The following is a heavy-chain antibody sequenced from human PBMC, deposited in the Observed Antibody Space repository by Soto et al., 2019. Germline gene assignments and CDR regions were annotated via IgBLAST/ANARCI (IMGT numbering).Heavy chain of an antibody. CDR1: GGRISRDYYD. V-gene: IGHV4-30-4*01. Sequence: TRSLSCSGSGGRISRDYYDWSWLRQPPGKGLEWIGNIYYSGNNYYNPSLKSRLIISIDTSKNQFSLKVGSVTAADTAGDYCASSPLYGMYGWGQRTTV. J-gene: IGHJ6*02. CDR3: ASSPLYGMYG. CDR2: IYYSGNN.